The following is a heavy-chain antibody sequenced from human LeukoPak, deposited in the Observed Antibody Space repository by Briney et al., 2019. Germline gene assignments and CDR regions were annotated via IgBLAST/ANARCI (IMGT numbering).Heavy chain of an antibody. CDR2: ISGSGGST. CDR1: GYTFSSYA. Sequence: PGASLRLSCAASGYTFSSYAMSWVRQAPGKGLEWVSAISGSGGSTYYADSVKGRFTISRDNSKNTLYLQMNSLRAEDTAVYYCAKDVMNSGSWGDCWGQGTLVTVSS. CDR3: AKDVMNSGSWGDC. V-gene: IGHV3-23*01. J-gene: IGHJ4*02. D-gene: IGHD1-26*01.